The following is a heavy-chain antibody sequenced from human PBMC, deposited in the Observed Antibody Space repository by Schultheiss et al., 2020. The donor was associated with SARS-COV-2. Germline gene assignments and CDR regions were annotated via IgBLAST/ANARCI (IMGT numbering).Heavy chain of an antibody. CDR3: ARAKYYYDSSGYYSEYYYYGMDV. CDR1: GYSISSGYY. D-gene: IGHD3-22*01. CDR2: IYHSGST. V-gene: IGHV4-38-2*01. Sequence: SQTLSLTCAVSGYSISSGYYWGWIRQPPGKGLEWIGSIYHSGSTYYNPSLKSRVTISVDTSKNQFSLKLSSVTAADTAVYYCARAKYYYDSSGYYSEYYYYGMDVWGQGTTVTVSS. J-gene: IGHJ6*02.